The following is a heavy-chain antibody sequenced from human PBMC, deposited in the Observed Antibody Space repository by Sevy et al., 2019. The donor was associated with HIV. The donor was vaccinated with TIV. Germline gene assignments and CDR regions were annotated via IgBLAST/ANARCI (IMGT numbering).Heavy chain of an antibody. Sequence: GGSLRLSCAASGFTFSNYGMHWVRQAPGKGLEWVGAIFSDANIKYYVDSVKGRFAISRDNSKNTVYLQMNSLRAEDTAVYSCARESGSNWYFDLWGRGTPVTVSS. V-gene: IGHV3-33*01. D-gene: IGHD1-26*01. CDR3: ARESGSNWYFDL. CDR2: IFSDANIK. J-gene: IGHJ2*01. CDR1: GFTFSNYG.